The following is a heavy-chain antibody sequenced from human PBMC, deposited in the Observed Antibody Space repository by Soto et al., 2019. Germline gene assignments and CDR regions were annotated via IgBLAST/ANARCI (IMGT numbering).Heavy chain of an antibody. V-gene: IGHV4-59*12. Sequence: SETLSLTCTVSGGSISSYYWSWIRQPPGKGLEWIGYIYYSGSTNYNPSLKSRVTISVDTSKNQFSLKLSSVTAADTAVYYCERGPEYWGQGTLVTVSS. CDR2: IYYSGST. J-gene: IGHJ4*02. CDR1: GGSISSYY. CDR3: ERGPEY.